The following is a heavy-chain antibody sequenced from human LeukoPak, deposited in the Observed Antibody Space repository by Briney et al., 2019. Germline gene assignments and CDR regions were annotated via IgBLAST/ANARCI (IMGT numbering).Heavy chain of an antibody. V-gene: IGHV3-23*01. D-gene: IGHD3-22*01. J-gene: IGHJ3*02. CDR1: GFTFSSYA. CDR3: AKWYYYDSSGYSRYDAFDI. Sequence: GGSLRLSCAASGFTFSSYAMSWVRQAPGKGLEWVSAISGSGGSTYYADSVKGRFTISRDNSKNTLYLQMNSLRAKDTAVYYCAKWYYYDSSGYSRYDAFDIWGQGTMVTVSS. CDR2: ISGSGGST.